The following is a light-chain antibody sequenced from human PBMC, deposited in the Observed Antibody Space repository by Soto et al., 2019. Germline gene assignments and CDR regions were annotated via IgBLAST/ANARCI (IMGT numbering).Light chain of an antibody. CDR1: QSVLYSSNNKNY. V-gene: IGKV4-1*01. J-gene: IGKJ5*01. CDR2: WAS. Sequence: DIVMTQSPDSLAVSLGERATINCKSSQSVLYSSNNKNYLAWYQQKPGQPPKLLIYWASTRESGVPDRFSGSGSGTDFTLTISSLQAEDVAVYYCQQYYSTLRITFGQGTRLGIK. CDR3: QQYYSTLRIT.